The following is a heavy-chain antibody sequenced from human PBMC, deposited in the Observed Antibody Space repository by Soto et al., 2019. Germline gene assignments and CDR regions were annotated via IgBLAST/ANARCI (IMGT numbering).Heavy chain of an antibody. CDR1: GYTLTELS. V-gene: IGHV1-24*01. J-gene: IGHJ5*02. CDR2: FDPEDGET. CDR3: ATTCSGGSCYQNKVFDP. Sequence: ASVKVSCKVSGYTLTELSMHWVRQAPGKGLEWMGGFDPEDGETIYAQKFQGRVTMTEDTSTDTAYMELSSLRSEDTAVYYCATTCSGGSCYQNKVFDPWGQGTLVTVSS. D-gene: IGHD2-15*01.